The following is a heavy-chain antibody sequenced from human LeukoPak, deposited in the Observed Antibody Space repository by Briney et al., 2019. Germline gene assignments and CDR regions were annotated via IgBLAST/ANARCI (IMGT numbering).Heavy chain of an antibody. D-gene: IGHD2-8*01. V-gene: IGHV3-30*02. CDR3: AKDRCSNGIGCYYYYMDV. CDR2: IQSDRSNE. CDR1: RFTFSSYG. Sequence: TGGSLRLSCAASRFTFSSYGMHWVRQAPGKGLEWVAYIQSDRSNEQYADSVRGRFSISRDSSKNILYLQMNSLRAEDTAVYYCAKDRCSNGIGCYYYYMDVWGKGTTVTISS. J-gene: IGHJ6*03.